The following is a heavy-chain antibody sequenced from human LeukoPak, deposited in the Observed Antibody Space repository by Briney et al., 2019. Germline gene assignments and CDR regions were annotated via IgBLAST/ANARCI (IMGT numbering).Heavy chain of an antibody. J-gene: IGHJ3*02. CDR3: ARENESSGYFSLAGAFDI. D-gene: IGHD3-22*01. CDR2: ISYTGST. V-gene: IGHV4-59*01. Sequence: SETLSLTCTVSGDSISSYYWGWIRQPPGRGLEWIGCISYTGSTDYNPSLKSRVTISVDASKNHFSLKLSSVTAADTAVYYCARENESSGYFSLAGAFDIWGQGTVVTVSS. CDR1: GDSISSYY.